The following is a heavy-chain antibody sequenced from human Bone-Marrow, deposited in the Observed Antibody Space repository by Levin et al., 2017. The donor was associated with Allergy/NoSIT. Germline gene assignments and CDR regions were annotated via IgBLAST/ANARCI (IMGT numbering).Heavy chain of an antibody. D-gene: IGHD2-2*01. CDR2: IYPGDSDT. CDR3: ARLHIVVVPAATAGWFDP. CDR1: GYSFTSYW. V-gene: IGHV5-51*01. Sequence: LGESLKISCQGSGYSFTSYWIGWVRQMPGKGLEWMGIIYPGDSDTRYSPSFQGQVTISADKSISTAYLQWSSLKASDTAMYYCARLHIVVVPAATAGWFDPWGQGTLVTVSS. J-gene: IGHJ5*02.